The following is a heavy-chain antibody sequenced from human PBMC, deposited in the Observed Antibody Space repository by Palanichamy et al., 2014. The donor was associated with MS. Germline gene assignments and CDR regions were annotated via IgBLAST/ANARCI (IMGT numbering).Heavy chain of an antibody. CDR3: ARDLSSTTYYMDV. J-gene: IGHJ6*03. D-gene: IGHD2-2*01. V-gene: IGHV1-3*01. Sequence: QVQLVQSGAEVKKPGASVKVSCKAFGYTFTNYAMHWVRQAPGQRLEWMGWINAGNGKTRYSQKFQGRVTITRDTSASTAYMELSSLRSEDTAVYYCARDLSSTTYYMDVWGKGTTVTVSS. CDR2: INAGNGKT. CDR1: GYTFTNYA.